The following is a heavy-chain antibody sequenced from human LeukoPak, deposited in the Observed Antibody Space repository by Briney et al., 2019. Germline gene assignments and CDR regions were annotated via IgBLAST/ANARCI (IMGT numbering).Heavy chain of an antibody. CDR2: IYYSGST. Sequence: PSEALSLTCTVSGGSISNYYWSWIRQPPGKGLEWIGYIYYSGSTNYNPSLKSRVTISVDTSKNQFSLKLSSVTAADTAMYYCARAPRPQDAFDTWGQGTMVTVSS. V-gene: IGHV4-59*01. CDR1: GGSISNYY. CDR3: ARAPRPQDAFDT. J-gene: IGHJ3*02.